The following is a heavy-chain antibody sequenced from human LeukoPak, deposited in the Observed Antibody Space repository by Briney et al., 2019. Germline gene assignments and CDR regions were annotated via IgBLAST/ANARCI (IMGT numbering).Heavy chain of an antibody. Sequence: GGSLRLSCATSGFTFSSYGMSWVRQAPGRGLEWVSAISCSGGNTYYADSVKGRFTISRDNSKNTLYLQMNSLRAEDTAVYYCAKDLGYYFDYWGQGTLVTVSS. CDR1: GFTFSSYG. CDR3: AKDLGYYFDY. CDR2: ISCSGGNT. V-gene: IGHV3-23*01. J-gene: IGHJ4*02. D-gene: IGHD2-2*03.